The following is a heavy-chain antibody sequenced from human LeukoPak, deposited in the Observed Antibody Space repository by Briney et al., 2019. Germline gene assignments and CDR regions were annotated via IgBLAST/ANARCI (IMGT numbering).Heavy chain of an antibody. D-gene: IGHD3-3*01. J-gene: IGHJ3*02. CDR3: ARVSQLDFQLRHAFNI. Sequence: ASVKVSCKASGYTFTSYGIGWVRQAPGQGLEWMGWISAYNGHTNYAQKFQGRVTMTTETSTTTAYMELRSLTSDDTAVYYCARVSQLDFQLRHAFNIWGQGTMVTVSS. V-gene: IGHV1-18*01. CDR1: GYTFTSYG. CDR2: ISAYNGHT.